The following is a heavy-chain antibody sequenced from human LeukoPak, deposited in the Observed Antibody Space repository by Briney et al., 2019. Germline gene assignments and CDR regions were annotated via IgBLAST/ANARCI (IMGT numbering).Heavy chain of an antibody. D-gene: IGHD4-17*01. J-gene: IGHJ5*02. Sequence: GGSLRLSCAASGFTFSSYSMNWVRQAPGEGLEWVSSISSSSSYIYYADSVKGRFTISRDNAKNSLYLQMNSLRAEDTAVYYCARDHDYGDYARFDPWGQGTLVTVSS. V-gene: IGHV3-21*01. CDR1: GFTFSSYS. CDR3: ARDHDYGDYARFDP. CDR2: ISSSSSYI.